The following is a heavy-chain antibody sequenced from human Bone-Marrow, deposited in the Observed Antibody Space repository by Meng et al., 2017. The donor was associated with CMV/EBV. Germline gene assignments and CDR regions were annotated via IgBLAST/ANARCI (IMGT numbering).Heavy chain of an antibody. D-gene: IGHD6-13*01. CDR3: ATIAAAGKASDY. CDR2: IYSGGST. Sequence: GESLKISCAASGFTVSSNYMNWVRQAPGKGLEWVSVIYSGGSTYYADSVKGRFTISRDNSKNTLYLQMNSLRAEDTAVYYCATIAAAGKASDYWGQGTLVAASS. CDR1: GFTVSSNY. V-gene: IGHV3-53*01. J-gene: IGHJ4*02.